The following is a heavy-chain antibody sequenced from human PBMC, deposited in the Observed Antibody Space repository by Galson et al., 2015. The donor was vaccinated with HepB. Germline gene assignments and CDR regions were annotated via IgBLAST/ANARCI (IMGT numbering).Heavy chain of an antibody. J-gene: IGHJ4*02. CDR1: GFTFDNYA. D-gene: IGHD3-9*01. CDR2: VSNDGTNK. Sequence: SLRLSCAASGFTFDNYAMHWVRQTPGKGLEWMAVVSNDGTNKDHTDSVRGRFIISRDNSKNTVYLQMNSLRPEDTAVYYCARDGVLYYDILTGYYNGNFDFWGQGTLVTVSS. CDR3: ARDGVLYYDILTGYYNGNFDF. V-gene: IGHV3-30*04.